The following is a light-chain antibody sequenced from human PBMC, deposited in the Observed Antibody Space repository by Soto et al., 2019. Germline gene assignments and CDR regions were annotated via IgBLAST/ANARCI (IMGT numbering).Light chain of an antibody. V-gene: IGKV3-20*01. Sequence: EIVLTQSPGTLSLSPGERATLSCRASQSVSSGYLAWYQQKPGQAPRLLIYGASSRATGIPDRFGGSGSGTDFTLTISRLEPEDFAVYYCQQYDSSPVTFGQGTKVEIK. CDR1: QSVSSGY. CDR3: QQYDSSPVT. J-gene: IGKJ1*01. CDR2: GAS.